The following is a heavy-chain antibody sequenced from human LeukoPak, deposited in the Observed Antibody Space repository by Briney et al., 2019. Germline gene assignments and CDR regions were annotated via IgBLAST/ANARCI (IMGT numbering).Heavy chain of an antibody. Sequence: GGSLRLSCAASGFTFDDYAMHWVRQAPGKGLEWVSGISWNSNSMGYADSVKGRFTISGDNAKNSLFLQMNSLRAEDTALYYCVGSSSSSSWYAYGMDVWGQGTTVTVSS. D-gene: IGHD6-13*01. CDR2: ISWNSNSM. V-gene: IGHV3-9*01. CDR1: GFTFDDYA. J-gene: IGHJ6*02. CDR3: VGSSSSSSWYAYGMDV.